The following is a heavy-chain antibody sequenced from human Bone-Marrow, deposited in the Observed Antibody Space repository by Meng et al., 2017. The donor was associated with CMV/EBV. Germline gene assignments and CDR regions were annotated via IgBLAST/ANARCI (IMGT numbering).Heavy chain of an antibody. D-gene: IGHD4-11*01. CDR1: GGSISSSSYY. V-gene: IGHV4-39*07. CDR3: ASLPLYSNPPANYYYGMDV. Sequence: SETLSLTCTVSGGSISSSSYYWGWVRQPPGKGLEWIASIYYSGSTYYSPSLASRVTISVDTSKNQFSLKLSSVTAADTAVYYCASLPLYSNPPANYYYGMDVWGQGTTVTVSS. J-gene: IGHJ6*02. CDR2: IYYSGST.